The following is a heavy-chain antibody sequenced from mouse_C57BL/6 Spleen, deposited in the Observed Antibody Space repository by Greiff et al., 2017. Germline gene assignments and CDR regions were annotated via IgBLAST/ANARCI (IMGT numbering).Heavy chain of an antibody. CDR2: IWSGGST. Sequence: VQLQQSGPGLVQPSQSLSITCTVSGFSFTSYGVHWVRQSPGKGLEWLGVIWSGGSTDYNAAFISRLSISKDNSKSQVFFKMNSLQADDTAIYYCARNLDYSNYYAMDYWGQGTSVTVSS. D-gene: IGHD2-5*01. CDR1: GFSFTSYG. J-gene: IGHJ4*01. CDR3: ARNLDYSNYYAMDY. V-gene: IGHV2-2*01.